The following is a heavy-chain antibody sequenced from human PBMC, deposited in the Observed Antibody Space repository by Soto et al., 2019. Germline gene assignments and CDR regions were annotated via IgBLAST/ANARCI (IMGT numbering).Heavy chain of an antibody. Sequence: QVQLVQSGAEVKKPGASVKVSCKASGYTFTSYHITWVRQAPGQGLEWMGGISAYNGNTNYAQKLQGRVTMTTDTSTGTAYMELRSLGFDDWAVYYCARDSPPPREWGQGTLVTVSS. CDR2: ISAYNGNT. CDR1: GYTFTSYH. V-gene: IGHV1-18*01. J-gene: IGHJ4*02. CDR3: ARDSPPPRE.